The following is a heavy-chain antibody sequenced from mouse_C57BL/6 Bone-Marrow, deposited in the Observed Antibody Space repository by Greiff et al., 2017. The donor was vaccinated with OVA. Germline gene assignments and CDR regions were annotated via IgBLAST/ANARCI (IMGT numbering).Heavy chain of an antibody. CDR3: AYYYGSSLYYFDY. Sequence: VQLVESGAELVKPGASVKISCKASGYAFSSYWMNWVKQRPGKGLEWIGQIYPGDGDTNYNGKFKGKATLTADKSSSTAYMQLSSLTSEDSAVYFCAYYYGSSLYYFDYWGQGTTLTVSS. V-gene: IGHV1-80*01. J-gene: IGHJ2*01. D-gene: IGHD1-1*01. CDR2: IYPGDGDT. CDR1: GYAFSSYW.